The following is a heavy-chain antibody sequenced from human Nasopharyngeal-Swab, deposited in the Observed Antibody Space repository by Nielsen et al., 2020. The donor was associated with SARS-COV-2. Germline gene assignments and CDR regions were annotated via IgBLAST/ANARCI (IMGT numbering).Heavy chain of an antibody. CDR2: INPNSGGT. V-gene: IGHV1-2*06. CDR3: ATGRTLRIANWFDP. J-gene: IGHJ5*02. Sequence: ASVQVSCKASGYTFTGYYMHWVRQAPGQGLEWMGRINPNSGGTNYAQKFQGRVTMTRETSISTAYMELSRLRSDDTAVYYCATGRTLRIANWFDPWGQGTLVTVSS. D-gene: IGHD6-13*01. CDR1: GYTFTGYY.